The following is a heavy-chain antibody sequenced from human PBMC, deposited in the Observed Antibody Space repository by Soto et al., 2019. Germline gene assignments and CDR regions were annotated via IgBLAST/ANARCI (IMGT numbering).Heavy chain of an antibody. Sequence: SETLSLTCIVSGGSISSYYWSWIRQPPGKGLEWIGYIYYSGSTNYNPSLKSRVTISVDTSKNQFSLKLTSVTAADTAVYYCARGMGSPDYWGQGNLVTVSS. J-gene: IGHJ4*02. D-gene: IGHD1-26*01. CDR2: IYYSGST. CDR1: GGSISSYY. CDR3: ARGMGSPDY. V-gene: IGHV4-59*01.